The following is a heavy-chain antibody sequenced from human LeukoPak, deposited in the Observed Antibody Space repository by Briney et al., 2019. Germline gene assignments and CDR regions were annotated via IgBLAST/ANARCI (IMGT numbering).Heavy chain of an antibody. CDR1: GYTFTSYA. CDR3: ARHPGIAVAGENNWFDP. CDR2: INTNTGNP. Sequence: GASVKVSCKASGYTFTSYAINWVRQAPGQGLEWMGWINTNTGNPTYAQGFTGRFVFSLDTSVSTAYLQISSLKAEDTAVYYCARHPGIAVAGENNWFDPWGQGTLVTVSS. J-gene: IGHJ5*02. V-gene: IGHV7-4-1*02. D-gene: IGHD6-19*01.